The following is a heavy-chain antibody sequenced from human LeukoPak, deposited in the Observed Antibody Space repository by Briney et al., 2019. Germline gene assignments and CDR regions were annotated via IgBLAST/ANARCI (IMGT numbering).Heavy chain of an antibody. Sequence: PGGSLRLSCAASGFRFTDYSMSWVRQAPGRGLEWGAGLGRSGEYKYYADSVKGRFTISRDNSKDTVSLQMNSLRAEYSAIYFCVKDRPCETCMPMDAWGQGTTVTVSS. CDR2: LGRSGEYK. D-gene: IGHD2-2*01. V-gene: IGHV3-23*01. J-gene: IGHJ6*02. CDR1: GFRFTDYS. CDR3: VKDRPCETCMPMDA.